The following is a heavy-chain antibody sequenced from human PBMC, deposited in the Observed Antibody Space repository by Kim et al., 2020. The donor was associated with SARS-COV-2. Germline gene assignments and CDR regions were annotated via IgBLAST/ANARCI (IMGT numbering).Heavy chain of an antibody. D-gene: IGHD6-19*01. CDR1: GFTFSSYG. J-gene: IGHJ6*02. CDR3: ARDLGQWLGRTYYGVDV. Sequence: GGSLRLSCAASGFTFSSYGMHWVRQAPGKGLEWVAVISYDGSNIYRADSVKGRFTISRDNSENTLYLQMNSLRDEDTAVYYCARDLGQWLGRTYYGVDVWGQGTTVPVSS. CDR2: ISYDGSNI. V-gene: IGHV3-33*05.